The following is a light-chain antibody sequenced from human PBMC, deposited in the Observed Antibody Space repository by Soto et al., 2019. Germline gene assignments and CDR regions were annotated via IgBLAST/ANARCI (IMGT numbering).Light chain of an antibody. CDR3: MQALQTPYT. Sequence: DIVMTQSPLSLPVTPGEPASISCRSSQSLLHSNGYTYLDWYLQKPGQSPQLLIYLGSTRASGVPDRFSGSGSGTDFTLKISRVEAEDVGVYYCMQALQTPYTFGKGTKVEIK. V-gene: IGKV2-28*01. J-gene: IGKJ2*01. CDR1: QSLLHSNGYTY. CDR2: LGS.